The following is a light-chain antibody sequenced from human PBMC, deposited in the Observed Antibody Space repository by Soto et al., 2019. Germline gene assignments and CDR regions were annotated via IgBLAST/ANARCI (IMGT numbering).Light chain of an antibody. CDR3: QQCGTSPS. Sequence: EIVLTQSPGTLSLSPGERATLSCRASQSVSSSYLAWYRQRPGQAPRLLIYGASIRATGIADRFRGSGSGTDFTLTISRLEPEGFAVYYCQQCGTSPSFGPVTPVDI. J-gene: IGKJ3*01. CDR2: GAS. V-gene: IGKV3-20*01. CDR1: QSVSSSY.